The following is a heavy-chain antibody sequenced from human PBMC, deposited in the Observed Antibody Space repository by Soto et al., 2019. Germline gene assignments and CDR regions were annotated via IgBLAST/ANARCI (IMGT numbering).Heavy chain of an antibody. CDR3: ASKRPGPGRLI. V-gene: IGHV3-23*01. CDR1: VFTFSSYA. D-gene: IGHD1-26*01. J-gene: IGHJ6*02. CDR2: ISGSGGST. Sequence: WWSLRLSCSASVFTFSSYAMSWVRQAPGKGLGWVSAISGSGGSTYYADSVKGRFTISRDNSKNTLYLQMNSLRAEDTAVYYCASKRPGPGRLIWGQGTTVTVSS.